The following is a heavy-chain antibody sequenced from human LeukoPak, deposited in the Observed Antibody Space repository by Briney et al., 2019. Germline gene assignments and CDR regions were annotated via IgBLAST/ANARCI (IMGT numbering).Heavy chain of an antibody. CDR3: ARPYYYDRGVSFGAFDI. CDR2: INPNSGGT. Sequence: ASVKVSCKASGYTFTGYYMHWVRQAPGQGLEWMGWINPNSGGTNYAQKFQGRVTMTRDTSISTAYMELSRLRSDDTAMYYCARPYYYDRGVSFGAFDIWGQGTMVAVSS. J-gene: IGHJ3*02. V-gene: IGHV1-2*02. D-gene: IGHD3-22*01. CDR1: GYTFTGYY.